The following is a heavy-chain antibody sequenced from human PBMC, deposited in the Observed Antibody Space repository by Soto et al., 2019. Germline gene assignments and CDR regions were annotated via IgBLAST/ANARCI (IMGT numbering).Heavy chain of an antibody. D-gene: IGHD3-10*01. CDR3: ARLAWFAEYDHDY. CDR1: GYTFTSYG. J-gene: IGHJ4*02. Sequence: APVKVSGKASGYTFTSYGISWVRQAPGQGLEWMGRINTNTGNPTYAQGFTGRFVFSLDTSVSTAYLQICSLKAEDTVVYYCARLAWFAEYDHDYWGQGTLVTVSS. CDR2: INTNTGNP. V-gene: IGHV7-4-1*01.